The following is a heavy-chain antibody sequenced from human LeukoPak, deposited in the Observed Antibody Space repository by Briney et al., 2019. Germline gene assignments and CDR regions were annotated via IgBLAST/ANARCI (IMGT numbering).Heavy chain of an antibody. CDR3: ARHAVVGATPFDY. Sequence: PSETLSLTCTVSGGSISSYYWSWIRQPPGKGLEWIGYIYYSGSTNYNPSLKSRVTISVDTSKNQFSLKLSSVTAADTAVYYCARHAVVGATPFDYWGQGSLVTVSS. D-gene: IGHD1-26*01. CDR2: IYYSGST. V-gene: IGHV4-59*08. CDR1: GGSISSYY. J-gene: IGHJ4*02.